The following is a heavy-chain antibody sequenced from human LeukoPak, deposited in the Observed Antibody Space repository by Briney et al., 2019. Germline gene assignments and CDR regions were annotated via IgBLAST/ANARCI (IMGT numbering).Heavy chain of an antibody. CDR2: IVPIFGTA. V-gene: IGHV1-69*01. CDR1: GFTFSTYA. Sequence: GGSLRLSCAASGFTFSTYAISWVRQAPGQGLEWMGGIVPIFGTANYAQKFQGRVTITADESTSTAYMELSSLRSEDTAVYYCAINYYESSGYYEYFDYWGQGTLVTVSS. CDR3: AINYYESSGYYEYFDY. J-gene: IGHJ4*02. D-gene: IGHD3-22*01.